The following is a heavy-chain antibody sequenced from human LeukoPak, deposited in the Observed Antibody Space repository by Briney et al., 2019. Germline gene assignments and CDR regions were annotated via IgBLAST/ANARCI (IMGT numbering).Heavy chain of an antibody. Sequence: SETLSLTCTVSVGSITTTNYYWAWIRQPPGRGLEWIGGMYHSGITYYNPSLKSRVTMSVDTSKDQFSLKLISVTAADTAVYYCARQDYSSPEGWFDPWGHGTPVTVSS. CDR1: VGSITTTNYY. J-gene: IGHJ5*02. V-gene: IGHV4-39*01. CDR3: ARQDYSSPEGWFDP. D-gene: IGHD6-13*01. CDR2: MYHSGIT.